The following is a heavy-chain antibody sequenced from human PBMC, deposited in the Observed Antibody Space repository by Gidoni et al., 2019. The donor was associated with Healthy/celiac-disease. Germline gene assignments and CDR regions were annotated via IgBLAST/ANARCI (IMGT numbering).Heavy chain of an antibody. J-gene: IGHJ4*02. CDR2: ISGSGGST. D-gene: IGHD3-3*01. V-gene: IGHV3-23*01. Sequence: EVQLLESGGGLVQPGGSLRLSCAASGFTFSSYAMSWVRQAPGKGLEWVSAISGSGGSTYYADSVKGRFTISRDNSKNTLYLQMNSLRAEDTAVYYCAKFFLPVRPITIFGDGFDYYFDYWGQGTLVTVSS. CDR3: AKFFLPVRPITIFGDGFDYYFDY. CDR1: GFTFSSYA.